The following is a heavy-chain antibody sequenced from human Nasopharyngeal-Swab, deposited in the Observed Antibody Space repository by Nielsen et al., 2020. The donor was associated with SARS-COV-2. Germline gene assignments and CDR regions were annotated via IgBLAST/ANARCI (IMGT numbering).Heavy chain of an antibody. J-gene: IGHJ6*03. CDR2: IYYSGST. V-gene: IGHV4-59*12. CDR3: ARGGEWFGELLGGYYYYYYMDV. Sequence: WIRQPPGKGLEWIGYIYYSGSTNYNPSLKSRVTISVDTSKNQFSLKLSSVTAADTAVYYCARGGEWFGELLGGYYYYYYMDVWGKGTTVTVSS. D-gene: IGHD3-10*01.